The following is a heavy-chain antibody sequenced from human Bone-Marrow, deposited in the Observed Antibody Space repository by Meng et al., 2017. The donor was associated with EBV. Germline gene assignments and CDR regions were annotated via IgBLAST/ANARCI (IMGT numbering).Heavy chain of an antibody. CDR3: ARGSGYDARY. D-gene: IGHD5-12*01. CDR1: GGSFSCYY. J-gene: IGHJ4*02. Sequence: QVPHQSVGGLLVSPAVLLSPCSAFCGGSFSCYYWCWLRQPPRKGLECVGKIDHSRSTNYNPSLRRRVTISEDTSKNQFSLKLCSVTAAATAVYYCARGSGYDARYWGQGTLVTVSS. V-gene: IGHV4-34*01. CDR2: IDHSRST.